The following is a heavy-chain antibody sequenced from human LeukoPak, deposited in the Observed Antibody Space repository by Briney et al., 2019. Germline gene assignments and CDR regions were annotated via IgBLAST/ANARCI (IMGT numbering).Heavy chain of an antibody. Sequence: SETLSLTCAVYGGSFSGYYWSWIRQPPGKGLEWIGSIYYSGSTYYNPSLKSRVTISVDTSKNQFSLKLSSVTAADTAVYYCARQEYSSSGVDYWGQGTLVTVSS. CDR3: ARQEYSSSGVDY. D-gene: IGHD6-6*01. CDR1: GGSFSGYY. CDR2: IYYSGST. J-gene: IGHJ4*02. V-gene: IGHV4-34*01.